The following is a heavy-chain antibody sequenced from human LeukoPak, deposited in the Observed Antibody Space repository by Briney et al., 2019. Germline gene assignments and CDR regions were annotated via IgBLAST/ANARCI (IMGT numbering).Heavy chain of an antibody. D-gene: IGHD2-21*02. CDR2: IYYSGST. J-gene: IGHJ5*02. V-gene: IGHV4-39*07. CDR3: ARVFGGDPYNWFDP. CDR1: GGSISSRSYY. Sequence: SETLSLTCTVSGGSISSRSYYWGWIRQPPGKGLEWIGSIYYSGSTYYNPSLKSRVTISVDTSKNQFSLKLSSVTAADTAVYYCARVFGGDPYNWFDPWGQGTLVTVSS.